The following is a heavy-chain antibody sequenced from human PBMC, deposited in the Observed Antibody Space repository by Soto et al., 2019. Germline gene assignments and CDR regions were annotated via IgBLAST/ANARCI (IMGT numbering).Heavy chain of an antibody. D-gene: IGHD4-17*01. CDR2: IYPVDSDT. CDR3: ARQDGDGLFYFDY. Sequence: PGKGLEWMGVIYPVDSDTRYSPSFQGQVTISVDKSMNTAYLQWSSLQASDTGIYFCARQDGDGLFYFDYWGQGTPVTVSS. V-gene: IGHV5-51*01. J-gene: IGHJ4*02.